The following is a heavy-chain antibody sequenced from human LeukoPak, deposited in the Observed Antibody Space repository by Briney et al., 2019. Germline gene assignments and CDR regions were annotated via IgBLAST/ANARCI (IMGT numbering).Heavy chain of an antibody. CDR3: ARDIWYGDYSRYYFDY. D-gene: IGHD4-17*01. V-gene: IGHV3-23*01. CDR2: ISGSGGST. CDR1: GFTFSSYA. Sequence: GGSLRLSCAASGFTFSSYAMSWVRQAPGKGLEWVSAISGSGGSTYYADSVKGRFTISRDNSKNTLYLQMNSLRAEDTAVYYCARDIWYGDYSRYYFDYWGQGTLVTVSS. J-gene: IGHJ4*02.